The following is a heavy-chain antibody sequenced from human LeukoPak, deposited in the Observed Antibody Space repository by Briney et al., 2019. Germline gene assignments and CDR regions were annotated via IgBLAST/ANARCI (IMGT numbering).Heavy chain of an antibody. Sequence: ASVKVSCKASGGTFSSYAISWVRQAPGQGLERMGGIIPIFGTANYAQKFQGRVTITADESTSTAYMELSSLRSEDTAVYYCARIQGAYGSGSLRGGPHDPWGQGTLVTVSS. V-gene: IGHV1-69*01. CDR1: GGTFSSYA. CDR3: ARIQGAYGSGSLRGGPHDP. CDR2: IIPIFGTA. J-gene: IGHJ5*02. D-gene: IGHD3-10*01.